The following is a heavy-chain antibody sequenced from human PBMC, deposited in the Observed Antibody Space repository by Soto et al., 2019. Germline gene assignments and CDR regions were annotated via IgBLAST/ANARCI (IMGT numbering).Heavy chain of an antibody. Sequence: QVPLVQSGAEVKKPGSSVKVSCKASGGTFSSYAISWVRQAPGQGLEWMGGIIPIFGTANYAQKFQGRVTITADESTSTAYMELSSLRSEDTAVYYCAREGGTYYYDSSGYYYGGYFDYWGQGTLVTVSS. D-gene: IGHD3-22*01. J-gene: IGHJ4*02. CDR2: IIPIFGTA. CDR3: AREGGTYYYDSSGYYYGGYFDY. CDR1: GGTFSSYA. V-gene: IGHV1-69*01.